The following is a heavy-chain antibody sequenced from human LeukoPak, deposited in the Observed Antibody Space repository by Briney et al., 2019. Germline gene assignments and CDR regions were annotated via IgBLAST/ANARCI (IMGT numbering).Heavy chain of an antibody. Sequence: PGGSLRLSCAASGFTFSDYGMSWVRQAPGKGLEWVSSISGGAGSTYYADSVRGRFTISRDNSKNTLYLQMSSLRSDDTAVYYCARAVSKREAAGIGYWGQGTLVTVSS. J-gene: IGHJ4*02. CDR1: GFTFSDYG. CDR2: ISGGAGST. V-gene: IGHV3-23*01. CDR3: ARAVSKREAAGIGY. D-gene: IGHD6-13*01.